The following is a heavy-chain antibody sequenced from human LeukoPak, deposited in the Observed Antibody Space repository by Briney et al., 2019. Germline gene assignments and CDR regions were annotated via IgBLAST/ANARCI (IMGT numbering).Heavy chain of an antibody. CDR3: ARDLVITGFDY. V-gene: IGHV1-8*01. CDR2: MNPNSGNT. Sequence: ASVKVSCKASGYTFTSYDINWVRQATGRGLEWMGWMNPNSGNTGYAQKFQGRVTMTRNTSISTAYMELSSLRSEDTAVHYCARDLVITGFDYWGQGTLVTVSS. CDR1: GYTFTSYD. J-gene: IGHJ4*02. D-gene: IGHD3-22*01.